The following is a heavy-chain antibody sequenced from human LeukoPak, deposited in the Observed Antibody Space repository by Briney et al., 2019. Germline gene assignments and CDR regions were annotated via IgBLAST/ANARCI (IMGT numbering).Heavy chain of an antibody. Sequence: GGSLRLSCAASGFIFSSYGMHWVRQAPGKGLEWVAVISYDGSNKHYADSVKGRFTISRDNSKNTLYLQINSLRAEDTAVYYCARDGWLGGSYSVDYWGQGTLVTVSS. CDR3: ARDGWLGGSYSVDY. V-gene: IGHV3-30*03. CDR1: GFIFSSYG. D-gene: IGHD1-26*01. J-gene: IGHJ4*02. CDR2: ISYDGSNK.